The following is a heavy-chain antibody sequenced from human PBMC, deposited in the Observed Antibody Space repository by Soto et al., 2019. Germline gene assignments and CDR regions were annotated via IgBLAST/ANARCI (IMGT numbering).Heavy chain of an antibody. J-gene: IGHJ4*02. V-gene: IGHV3-7*01. CDR1: GFTFSSYW. CDR3: EIPREF. CDR2: INQDGREK. Sequence: PGWSLRLSCAASGFTFSSYWMNWVRQAPGKGLEWVASINQDGREKIYVDSVKGRFTISRDNAKNSLYLQMNSLRAEDTAVYYCEIPREFWGKGTLVTVSS.